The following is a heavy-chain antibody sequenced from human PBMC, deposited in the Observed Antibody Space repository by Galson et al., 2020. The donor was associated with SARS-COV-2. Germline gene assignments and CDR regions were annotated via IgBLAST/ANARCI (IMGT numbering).Heavy chain of an antibody. J-gene: IGHJ3*02. CDR3: ARMNYDILTGEPSDAFDI. D-gene: IGHD3-9*01. Sequence: VSGPTLVKPTQTLTLTCTFSGFSLSTSGMCVSWIRQPPGKALEWLARIDWDYDKYYSTSLKTRLTISKDTSKNQVVLTMTNMDPVDTATYYCARMNYDILTGEPSDAFDIWGQGTMVTVSS. CDR2: IDWDYDK. V-gene: IGHV2-70*11. CDR1: GFSLSTSGMC.